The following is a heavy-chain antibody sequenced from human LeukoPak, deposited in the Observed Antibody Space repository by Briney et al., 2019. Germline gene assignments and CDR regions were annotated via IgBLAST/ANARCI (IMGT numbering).Heavy chain of an antibody. J-gene: IGHJ6*03. CDR1: GYTFTSYD. Sequence: ASVKVSCKASGYTFTSYDINWVRQATGQGLEWMGWINPNSGGTNYAQKFQGRVTISVDTSKNHFSLKLSSVTAADTAVYYCARHRYYYRSGSYYGAPYYMDVWGKGTTVTISS. V-gene: IGHV1-2*02. D-gene: IGHD3-10*01. CDR3: ARHRYYYRSGSYYGAPYYMDV. CDR2: INPNSGGT.